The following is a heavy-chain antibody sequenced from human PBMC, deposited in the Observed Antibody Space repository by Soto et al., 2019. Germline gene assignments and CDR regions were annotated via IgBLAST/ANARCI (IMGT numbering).Heavy chain of an antibody. D-gene: IGHD3-3*01. V-gene: IGHV3-48*02. J-gene: IGHJ3*02. Sequence: GESLKISCAASGFTFSNYSMNWVRQAPGKGLEWVSYISSTIYYGDSVKGTIYYADSVRGRFTISRDNAKNSLYLQMNSLRDEDTAVYYCARDYGDFWSGYLPGAFDIWGQGTMVTVSS. CDR1: GFTFSNYS. CDR3: ARDYGDFWSGYLPGAFDI. CDR2: ISSTIYYGDSVKGTI.